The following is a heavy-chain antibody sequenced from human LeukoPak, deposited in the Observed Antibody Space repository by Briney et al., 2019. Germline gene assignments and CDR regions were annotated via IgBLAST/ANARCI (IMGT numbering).Heavy chain of an antibody. V-gene: IGHV1-69*05. CDR3: ARGVPPGAYYYYYMDV. J-gene: IGHJ6*03. D-gene: IGHD3-10*01. CDR1: GGTFSSYA. Sequence: GASVKVSCKASGGTFSSYAISWVRQAPGQGLEWMGGIIPIFGTANYAQKFQGRVTITTDESTSTAYMELSSLRSEDTAVYYCARGVPPGAYYYYYMDVWGKGTTVTVSS. CDR2: IIPIFGTA.